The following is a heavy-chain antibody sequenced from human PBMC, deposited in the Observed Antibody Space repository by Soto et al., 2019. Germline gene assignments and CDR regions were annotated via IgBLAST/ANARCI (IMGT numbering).Heavy chain of an antibody. CDR3: ARQEHGYPFAY. CDR1: GGSISRYY. CDR2: VYYSGSTKYSGST. Sequence: QVQLQESGPGLVKPSATLSLTCTVSGGSISRYYWNWIRQPPGKGLAWIGYVYYSGSTKYSGSTNYDPSLKSRVTLSGYTCKSQFSLRLTSVTGADTAVYYCARQEHGYPFAYWGQGTLVTVSS. D-gene: IGHD3-22*01. V-gene: IGHV4-59*08. J-gene: IGHJ4*02.